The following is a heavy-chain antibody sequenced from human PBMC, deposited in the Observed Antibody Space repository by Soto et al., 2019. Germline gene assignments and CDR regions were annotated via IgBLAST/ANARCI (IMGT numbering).Heavy chain of an antibody. Sequence: KPSETLSLTCTVSGGSISSDGHWWSWIRQPPGKGLEWIGYIYYSGNAYYNPSLKSRVTISVDTSKNQFSLKLSSVTAADTAVYYCARYHYGSGSYSLFDYWGHGTLVTAPQ. V-gene: IGHV4-30-4*01. CDR3: ARYHYGSGSYSLFDY. CDR1: GGSISSDGHW. D-gene: IGHD3-10*01. J-gene: IGHJ4*01. CDR2: IYYSGNA.